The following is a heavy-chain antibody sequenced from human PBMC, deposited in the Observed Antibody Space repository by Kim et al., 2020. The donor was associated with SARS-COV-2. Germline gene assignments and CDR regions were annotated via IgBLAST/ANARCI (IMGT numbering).Heavy chain of an antibody. CDR3: AKDITIFGVVTAFDI. D-gene: IGHD3-3*01. CDR2: ISGDGGGT. J-gene: IGHJ3*02. Sequence: GGSLRLSCAASGFTFDDYAMHWVRQAPGKGLEWVSLISGDGGGTYYADSVKGRFTISRDNSKNSLYLQMNSLRTEDTALYYCAKDITIFGVVTAFDIWGQGTMVTVSS. CDR1: GFTFDDYA. V-gene: IGHV3-43*02.